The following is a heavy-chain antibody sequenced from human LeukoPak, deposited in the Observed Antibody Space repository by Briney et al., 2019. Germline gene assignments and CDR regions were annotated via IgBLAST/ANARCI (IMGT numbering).Heavy chain of an antibody. V-gene: IGHV5-51*01. CDR1: GYSFTSYW. J-gene: IGHJ4*02. D-gene: IGHD2-21*02. CDR2: IYPGDSDT. Sequence: GESLKISCKGSGYSFTSYWIGWVRQMPGKGLEWMGIIYPGDSDTRYSPSFQGQVTISADKSISTAYLQWSSLKASDTAMYYCARSQAYCGGDCYSDFDYWGQGTLVTVPS. CDR3: ARSQAYCGGDCYSDFDY.